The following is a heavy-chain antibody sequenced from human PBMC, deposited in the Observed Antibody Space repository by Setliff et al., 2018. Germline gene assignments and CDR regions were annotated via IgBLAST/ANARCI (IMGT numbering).Heavy chain of an antibody. CDR2: IYYSGST. D-gene: IGHD2-2*01. J-gene: IGHJ6*03. CDR3: ARHEEDIVVVPAAESYYYYMDV. CDR1: GGSISSYY. Sequence: SETLSLTCTVSGGSISSYYWSWIRQPPGKRLEWIGYIYYSGSTNYNPSLESRVTISVDTSKNQFSLRLNSATAADTAVYYCARHEEDIVVVPAAESYYYYMDVWGKGTTVTVSS. V-gene: IGHV4-59*01.